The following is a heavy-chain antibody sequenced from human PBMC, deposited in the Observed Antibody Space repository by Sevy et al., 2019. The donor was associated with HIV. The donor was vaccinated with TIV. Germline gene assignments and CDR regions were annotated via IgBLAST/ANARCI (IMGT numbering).Heavy chain of an antibody. CDR2: FKSNADGGTT. CDR3: TTVEDSNLLDY. V-gene: IGHV3-15*01. D-gene: IGHD3-22*01. CDR1: GFTFSNAL. J-gene: IGHJ4*02. Sequence: LSLTCAASGFTFSNALMSWVRQAPGKGLEWVGRFKSNADGGTTDYAAPVKGRFTISRDDSKNTLYLQMTSLKTEDTAVYYCTTVEDSNLLDYWGQGTLVTVSS.